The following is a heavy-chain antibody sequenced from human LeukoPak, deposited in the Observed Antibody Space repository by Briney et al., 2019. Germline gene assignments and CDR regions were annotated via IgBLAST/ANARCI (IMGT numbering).Heavy chain of an antibody. CDR2: ISYDGNSK. CDR1: GFTLSTYG. CDR3: ARKYYDSSGYYYGGAFDI. D-gene: IGHD3-22*01. V-gene: IGHV3-30*03. Sequence: GGSLRLSCAASGFTLSTYGMHWVRQAPGKGLEWVAMISYDGNSKQYADLVKGRFTISRDNSKNTLYLQMNSLRAEDTAVYYCARKYYDSSGYYYGGAFDIWGQGTMVTVSS. J-gene: IGHJ3*02.